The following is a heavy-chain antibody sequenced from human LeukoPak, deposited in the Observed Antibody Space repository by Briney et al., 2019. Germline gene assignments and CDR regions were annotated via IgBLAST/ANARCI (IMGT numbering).Heavy chain of an antibody. J-gene: IGHJ4*02. Sequence: PGTSLRLSCATSGFDFYDYPMHWVRQAPGKGLEWLAVTSYDGTIKYNVDSVRGRFTISRDDSKNTLFLQMNSLRPDDTGVYYCARVPRARGITGYFFDYWGQGTLVTVSS. D-gene: IGHD2-21*01. CDR2: TSYDGTIK. V-gene: IGHV3-30-3*01. CDR3: ARVPRARGITGYFFDY. CDR1: GFDFYDYP.